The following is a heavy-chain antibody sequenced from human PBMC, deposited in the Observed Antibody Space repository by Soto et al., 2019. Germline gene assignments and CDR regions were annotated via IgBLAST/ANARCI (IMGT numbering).Heavy chain of an antibody. CDR1: GGSISSGGYS. V-gene: IGHV4-30-2*01. CDR2: IYHSGST. D-gene: IGHD3-16*01. Sequence: QLQLQESGSGLVKPSQTLSLTCAVSGGSISSGGYSWSWIRQPPGKGLEWIGYIYHSGSTYYNPSLKSRGTISEDRSKNQFSLRLGSVTAADTAVYYCARGGEGAYGGNGAFDIWGQGTMVTVSS. CDR3: ARGGEGAYGGNGAFDI. J-gene: IGHJ3*02.